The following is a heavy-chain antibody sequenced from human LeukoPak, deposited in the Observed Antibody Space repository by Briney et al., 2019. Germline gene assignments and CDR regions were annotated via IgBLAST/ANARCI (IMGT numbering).Heavy chain of an antibody. CDR1: GFTFSSYW. V-gene: IGHV3-7*03. CDR3: ARKAYGLDV. CDR2: IKQDGSEK. Sequence: GGSLRLSCAPSGFTFSSYWMSWVRQAPGKGLEWVANIKQDGSEKYYVDSVKGRFTISRDNGKNSLYLRMNSLRAEDTAVYYCARKAYGLDVWGKGTTVTVSS. J-gene: IGHJ6*04.